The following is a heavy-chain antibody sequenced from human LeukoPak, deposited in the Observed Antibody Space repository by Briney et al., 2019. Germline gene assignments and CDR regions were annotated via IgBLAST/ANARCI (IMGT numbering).Heavy chain of an antibody. J-gene: IGHJ4*02. CDR3: ARLSSSWYFDY. CDR1: GGSISSYY. D-gene: IGHD6-13*01. CDR2: IHYTGST. V-gene: IGHV4-39*01. Sequence: KPSETLSLTCTVSGGSISSYYWSWIRQPPGKGLEWIGSIHYTGSTYYNPSLKSRLTISVDTSKNQFSLRLGSVTATDTAVYYCARLSSSWYFDYWGQGTLVTVSS.